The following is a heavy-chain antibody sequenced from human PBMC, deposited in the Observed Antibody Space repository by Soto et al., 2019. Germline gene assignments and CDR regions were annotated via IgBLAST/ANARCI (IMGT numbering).Heavy chain of an antibody. CDR1: GYTFTSYG. D-gene: IGHD4-17*01. CDR3: AREALVRVTRRQVWIDP. V-gene: IGHV1-18*01. J-gene: IGHJ5*02. CDR2: ISAYNGNT. Sequence: QVQLVQSGAEVKKPGASVKVSCKASGYTFTSYGISWVRQAPGQGLEWMGWISAYNGNTNYAQKLQGRVTMTTDTSTSTAYLELRSLRSDDTAVYYCAREALVRVTRRQVWIDPWGQGTLVTVSS.